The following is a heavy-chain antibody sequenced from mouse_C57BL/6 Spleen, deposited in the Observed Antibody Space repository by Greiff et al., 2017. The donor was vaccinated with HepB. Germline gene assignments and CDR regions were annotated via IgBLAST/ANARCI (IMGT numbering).Heavy chain of an antibody. V-gene: IGHV5-17*01. CDR1: GFTFSDYG. J-gene: IGHJ2*02. Sequence: EVKLVESGGGLVKPGGSLKLSCAASGFTFSDYGMHWVRQAPEKGLEWVAYISSGSSTIYYADTVKGRFTISGDNAKNTLFLQMTSLRSEATALYYCALTTVGYYVDYWGQGTSLTVSS. CDR3: ALTTVGYYVDY. D-gene: IGHD1-1*01. CDR2: ISSGSSTI.